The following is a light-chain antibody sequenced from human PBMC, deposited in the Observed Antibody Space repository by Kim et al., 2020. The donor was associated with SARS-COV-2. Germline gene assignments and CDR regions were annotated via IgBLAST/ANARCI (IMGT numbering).Light chain of an antibody. CDR2: EVS. CDR1: SSDIGGYYQ. V-gene: IGLV2-8*01. CDR3: LSYTSSSTWV. Sequence: LTQPPSASGSPGQTATISCTGTSSDIGGYYQFPWYQQHPGKAPKLMIYEVSKWPSGVSDRFSGSKSGNTASLTASGLQAEDEADYYCLSYTSSSTWV. J-gene: IGLJ3*02.